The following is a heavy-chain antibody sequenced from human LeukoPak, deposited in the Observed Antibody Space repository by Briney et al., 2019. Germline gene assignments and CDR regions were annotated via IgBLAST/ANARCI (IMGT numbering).Heavy chain of an antibody. V-gene: IGHV3-11*01. CDR1: GFTLSNHY. D-gene: IGHD2-8*01. Sequence: PGGSLRLSCTVSGFTLSNHYMTWIRKAPGKGLEYISYLSNTGSDIFYADSVKGRFSISRDNTKGSLFLQLNSLRAEDTAVYYCARDLGYCTNGVCHTRFDYWGQGTLVAVSS. CDR2: LSNTGSDI. CDR3: ARDLGYCTNGVCHTRFDY. J-gene: IGHJ4*02.